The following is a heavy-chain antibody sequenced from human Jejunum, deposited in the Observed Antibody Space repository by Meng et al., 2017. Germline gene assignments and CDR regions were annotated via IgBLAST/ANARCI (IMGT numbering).Heavy chain of an antibody. CDR1: GFSLSTSGVG. CDR3: THLFNGWPYFDY. Sequence: SGPTLVKPTQTLTLTCTFSGFSLSTSGVGVGWIRQPPGKAREWLALIYWNDEKNYRPSLKSRLTITKDTSKNQVVLTMTTMDPVDTATYYCTHLFNGWPYFDYWGQGTLVTVSS. CDR2: IYWNDEK. V-gene: IGHV2-5*01. J-gene: IGHJ4*02. D-gene: IGHD2-21*01.